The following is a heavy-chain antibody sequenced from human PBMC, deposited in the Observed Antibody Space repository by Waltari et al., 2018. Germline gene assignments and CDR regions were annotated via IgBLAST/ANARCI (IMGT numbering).Heavy chain of an antibody. CDR2: INHSGST. CDR3: ARVYDSSGSYFYY. V-gene: IGHV4-34*01. D-gene: IGHD3-22*01. Sequence: QVQLQQWGAGLLKPSETLSLTCAVYGGSFSGYYWSWIRQPPGKGLEWIGEINHSGSTNYNPSLKSRVTISVDTSKNQFSLKLSSVTAADTAVYYCARVYDSSGSYFYYWGQGTLVTVSS. CDR1: GGSFSGYY. J-gene: IGHJ4*02.